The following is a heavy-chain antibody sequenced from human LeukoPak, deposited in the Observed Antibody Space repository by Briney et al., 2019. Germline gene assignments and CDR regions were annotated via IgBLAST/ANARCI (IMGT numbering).Heavy chain of an antibody. J-gene: IGHJ4*02. V-gene: IGHV4-39*01. CDR3: ARQKILDDNYDSSGYYVDQ. CDR2: IYYRGRT. CDR1: NGSIITSSYY. Sequence: SETLSLTCTVSNGSIITSSYYWGWIRQPPGKGLEWIGSIYYRGRTYYSPSLKTRVTISADTSNNQFSLNLSSVTASDTAVYYCARQKILDDNYDSSGYYVDQWGQGSLVTVSS. D-gene: IGHD3-22*01.